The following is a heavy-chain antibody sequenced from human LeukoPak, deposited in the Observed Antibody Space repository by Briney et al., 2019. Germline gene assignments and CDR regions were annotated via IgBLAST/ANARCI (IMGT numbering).Heavy chain of an antibody. V-gene: IGHV4-30-4*08. CDR2: IYYSGST. J-gene: IGHJ5*02. CDR1: GGSISSGDYY. CDR3: ARERGRYCSSISCRDPNWFDP. D-gene: IGHD2-2*01. Sequence: SETLSLTCTVSGGSISSGDYYWSWIRQPPGKGLEWIGYIYYSGSTYYNPSLKSRVTISVDTSKNQFSLKLSSVTAADTAEYYCARERGRYCSSISCRDPNWFDPWGQGTLVTVSS.